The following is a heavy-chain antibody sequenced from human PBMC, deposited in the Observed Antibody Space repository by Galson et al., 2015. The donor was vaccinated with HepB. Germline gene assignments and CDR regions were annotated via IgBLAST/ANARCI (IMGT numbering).Heavy chain of an antibody. J-gene: IGHJ4*02. D-gene: IGHD3-16*01. V-gene: IGHV3-30-3*01. CDR3: ARGTGGRVPYNYFDL. CDR1: GFIFSNYG. Sequence: SLRLSCAASGFIFSNYGLNWVRQAPGKGLDWVAVISYDGGKRYYADSTKGRFIISRDNSKTTLFLQMSSLRPEDTAVYYCARGTGGRVPYNYFDLWGQGTLVTVSS. CDR2: ISYDGGKR.